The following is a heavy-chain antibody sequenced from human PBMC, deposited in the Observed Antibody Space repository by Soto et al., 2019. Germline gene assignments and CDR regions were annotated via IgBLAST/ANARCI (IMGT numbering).Heavy chain of an antibody. CDR3: ASLRSSGYYYGIDV. J-gene: IGHJ6*02. V-gene: IGHV1-69*02. CDR1: GGTFSSYT. D-gene: IGHD3-10*01. CDR2: IIPILGIA. Sequence: QVQLVQSGAEVKKPGSSVKVSCKASGGTFSSYTISWVRQAPGQGLEWMGRIIPILGIANYAQKFQGRVTITADKSTSTAYMELSSLRSEATAVYYCASLRSSGYYYGIDVWGQGTTVTVSS.